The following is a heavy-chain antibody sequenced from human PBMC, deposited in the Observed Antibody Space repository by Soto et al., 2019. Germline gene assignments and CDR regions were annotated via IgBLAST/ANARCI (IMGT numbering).Heavy chain of an antibody. CDR3: ARDRDDSWAPDV. J-gene: IGHJ6*02. CDR2: IWCDGSNK. D-gene: IGHD3-3*01. CDR1: GFTFSSYG. Sequence: QVQLVESGGGVVQPGRSLRLSCAASGFTFSSYGMHWVRQAPGKGLEWVAVIWCDGSNKYYADSVKGRFTISRDNSKNTLYLQMNSLRAEDTAVYYCARDRDDSWAPDVWGQGTTVTVSS. V-gene: IGHV3-33*01.